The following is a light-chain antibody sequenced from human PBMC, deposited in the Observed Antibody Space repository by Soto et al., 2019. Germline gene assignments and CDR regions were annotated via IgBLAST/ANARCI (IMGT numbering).Light chain of an antibody. Sequence: EIVLTQSPGTLSLSPGERATLNCRASQSVRSSYFAWYQQQPGQAPRLLIHGASMRATGIPDRFSGSGSGTDFTLTINRLEPEDFAVYFCQQYGDMWTFGQGTKVEIK. J-gene: IGKJ1*01. CDR3: QQYGDMWT. CDR2: GAS. V-gene: IGKV3-20*01. CDR1: QSVRSSY.